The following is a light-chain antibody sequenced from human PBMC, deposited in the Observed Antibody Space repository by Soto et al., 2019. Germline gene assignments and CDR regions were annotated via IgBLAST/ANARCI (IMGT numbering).Light chain of an antibody. CDR2: AAS. CDR3: LQDYGDSWT. Sequence: QMTQSPSSLSASVGEKIIITCRASRDVGSDVSWYQQKPGQAPKLLIYAASNLYTGVPSRFSGSRSGTEFTLTISSLQPEDFASYYCLQDYGDSWTFGQGTKAAIK. J-gene: IGKJ1*01. V-gene: IGKV1-6*01. CDR1: RDVGSD.